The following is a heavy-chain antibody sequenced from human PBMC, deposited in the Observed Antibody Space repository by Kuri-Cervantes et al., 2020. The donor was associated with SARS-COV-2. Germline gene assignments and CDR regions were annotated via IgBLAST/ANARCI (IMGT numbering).Heavy chain of an antibody. D-gene: IGHD4-17*01. CDR1: GFTFSGSA. CDR2: IRDISLGYRT. V-gene: IGHV3-72*01. CDR3: VSLLSWVTTTAA. Sequence: GESLKISCAASGFTFSGSAMYWVRQPFEKGLEWVGRIRDISLGYRTRYAASVNGRFTISRDDSKNSLYLHMNSLNTEDTAVYYCVSLLSWVTTTAAWGQGTLVTVSS. J-gene: IGHJ5*02.